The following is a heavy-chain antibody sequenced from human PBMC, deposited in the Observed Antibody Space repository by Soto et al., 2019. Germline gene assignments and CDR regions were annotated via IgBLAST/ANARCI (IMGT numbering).Heavy chain of an antibody. D-gene: IGHD7-27*01. CDR3: ARGRYCLTGRCFPNWFDS. J-gene: IGHJ5*01. Sequence: SETLSLTCSVSGDSISNLDYFWAWIRQPPGQALEYIGYIYKSATTYYNPSFESRVAISVDTSRSQFSLNVTSVTAADTAVYFCARGRYCLTGRCFPNWFDSWGQGALVTVSS. CDR1: GDSISNLDYF. CDR2: IYKSATT. V-gene: IGHV4-30-4*01.